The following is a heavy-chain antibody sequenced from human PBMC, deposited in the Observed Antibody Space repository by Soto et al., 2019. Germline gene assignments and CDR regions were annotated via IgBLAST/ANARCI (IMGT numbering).Heavy chain of an antibody. CDR2: ISSSSSYI. D-gene: IGHD3-3*01. Sequence: EVQLVESGGGLVKPGGSLRLSCAASGFTFSSYSMNWVRQAPGKGLEWVSSISSSSSYIYYADSVKGRFTISRDNAKNSLYLQMNSLRAEDTAVYYCARGPYDFWSCYYPSGVYYYMDVWGKGTTVTVSS. V-gene: IGHV3-21*01. J-gene: IGHJ6*03. CDR1: GFTFSSYS. CDR3: ARGPYDFWSCYYPSGVYYYMDV.